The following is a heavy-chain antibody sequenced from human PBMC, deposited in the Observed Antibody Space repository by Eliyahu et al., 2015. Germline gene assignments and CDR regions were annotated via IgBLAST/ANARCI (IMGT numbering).Heavy chain of an antibody. CDR3: GVWIGGVGY. D-gene: IGHD3-10*01. CDR1: GFTFSDHI. CDR2: SRYKAANYAT. Sequence: EVQLVESGGGLVQPGGSLTLSCAASGFTFSDHIMDWVRQAPGQGLEWVGRSRYKAANYATEHAASVKGRFTISRDESKSLLYLHMNSLKTEDTAVFYCGVWIGGVGYWGQGTLVTVSS. V-gene: IGHV3-72*01. J-gene: IGHJ4*02.